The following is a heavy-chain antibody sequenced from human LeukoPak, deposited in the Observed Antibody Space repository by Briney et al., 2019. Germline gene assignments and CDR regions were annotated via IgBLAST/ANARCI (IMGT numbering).Heavy chain of an antibody. CDR3: ARRYNWVYNWFDP. V-gene: IGHV1-2*02. CDR1: GYTFTGYY. D-gene: IGHD1-1*01. CDR2: INPNSGGT. Sequence: GASVKVSCKASGYTFTGYYMHWVRQAPGQGLEWMGWINPNSGGTNYAQKFQGRVTMTRDTSISTAYMELSRLRPDDTAVYYCARRYNWVYNWFDPWGQGTLVTVSS. J-gene: IGHJ5*02.